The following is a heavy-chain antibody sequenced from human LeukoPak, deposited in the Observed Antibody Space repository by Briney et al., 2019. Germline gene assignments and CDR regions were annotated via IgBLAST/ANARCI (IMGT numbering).Heavy chain of an antibody. CDR2: VSGSGGTT. CDR1: GFTFSNYA. D-gene: IGHD3-16*01. J-gene: IGHJ4*02. V-gene: IGHV3-23*01. Sequence: PGGSLRLSCAASGFTFSNYAMSWARQAPWKGLEWVSAVSGSGGTTYYEDSVKGWFTISRDNSKNMLYLQMNRLRAEDTAVYYCAKRVGGVNNFYYWGQGTLVTVSS. CDR3: AKRVGGVNNFYY.